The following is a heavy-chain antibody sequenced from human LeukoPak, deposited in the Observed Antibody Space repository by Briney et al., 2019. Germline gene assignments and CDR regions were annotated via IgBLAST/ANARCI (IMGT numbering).Heavy chain of an antibody. CDR1: GFTFSNYA. D-gene: IGHD3-22*01. CDR3: ARASDYDSGGYYIGGTFDY. J-gene: IGHJ4*02. V-gene: IGHV3-23*01. CDR2: MSGSGGST. Sequence: GGSLRLSCAASGFTFSNYAMSWVRQAPGKGLEGVSSMSGSGGSTDYADSVKGRFTISRDNSKKTLYLQMNSLRAEDTAVYYCARASDYDSGGYYIGGTFDYWGQGTLVTVSS.